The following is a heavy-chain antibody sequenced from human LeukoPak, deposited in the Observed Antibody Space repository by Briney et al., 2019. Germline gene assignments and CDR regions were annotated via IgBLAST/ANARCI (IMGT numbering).Heavy chain of an antibody. Sequence: PSETLSLTCAVYGGSFSGYYWSWIRQPPGKGLEWIGEINHSGSTNYNPSLKSRVTISVDTSRNQFSLKLSSVTAADTAVYYCARDWMVGATFEIQGPADYWGQGTLVTVSS. V-gene: IGHV4-34*01. CDR3: ARDWMVGATFEIQGPADY. D-gene: IGHD1-26*01. CDR2: INHSGST. CDR1: GGSFSGYY. J-gene: IGHJ4*02.